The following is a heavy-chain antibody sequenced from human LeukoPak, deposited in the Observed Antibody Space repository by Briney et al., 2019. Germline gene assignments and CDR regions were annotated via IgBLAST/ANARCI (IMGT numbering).Heavy chain of an antibody. J-gene: IGHJ6*02. V-gene: IGHV1-18*01. CDR2: ISAYNGNT. CDR1: GYTFTSYG. D-gene: IGHD4-17*01. Sequence: GASVNVSCTASGYTFTSYGISWVRQAPGQGLEWMGWISAYNGNTNYAQKLQGRVTMTTDTSTSTAYMELRSLRSDDTAVYYCARDDYGDYGHYYYGMDVWGQGTTVTVSS. CDR3: ARDDYGDYGHYYYGMDV.